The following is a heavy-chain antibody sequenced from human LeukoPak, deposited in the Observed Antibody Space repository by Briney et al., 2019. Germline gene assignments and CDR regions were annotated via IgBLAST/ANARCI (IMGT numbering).Heavy chain of an antibody. V-gene: IGHV4-38-2*02. D-gene: IGHD6-13*01. CDR1: GYSISSGYY. Sequence: SETLSLTCTVSGYSISSGYYRGWIRQPPGKGLEWIGSLYHSGTTYYNPPLKSRVTVSMDTSNNQFSLQLSSVTAADTAVYYCARLYIAAAADYWGQGTLVTVSS. CDR2: LYHSGTT. CDR3: ARLYIAAAADY. J-gene: IGHJ4*02.